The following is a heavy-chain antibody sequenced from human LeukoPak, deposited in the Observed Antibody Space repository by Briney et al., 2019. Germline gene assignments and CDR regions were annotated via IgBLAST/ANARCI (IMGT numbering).Heavy chain of an antibody. V-gene: IGHV1-69*05. Sequence: ASVKVSCKASGGTFSSYAISWVRQAPGQGLEWMGGIIPIFGTANYAQKFQGRVTITTDESTSTAYMELSSLRSEDTAVYYCARVTMVRGVILHDAFDIWGQGTMVTVSS. J-gene: IGHJ3*02. CDR2: IIPIFGTA. D-gene: IGHD3-10*01. CDR3: ARVTMVRGVILHDAFDI. CDR1: GGTFSSYA.